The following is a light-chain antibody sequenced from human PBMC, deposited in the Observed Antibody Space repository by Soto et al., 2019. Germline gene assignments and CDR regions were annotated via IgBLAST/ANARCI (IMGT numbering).Light chain of an antibody. Sequence: EVVLTQSPGTLSLSPGERATLSCRASQTVSSNYLAWYQQKPGQSPNLLIYAASTRATGIPDRFSASGSGTDFTLTISRLKPEDFGVYYCQQYGDSPRTFGQGTRVEIK. V-gene: IGKV3-20*01. CDR3: QQYGDSPRT. J-gene: IGKJ1*01. CDR2: AAS. CDR1: QTVSSNY.